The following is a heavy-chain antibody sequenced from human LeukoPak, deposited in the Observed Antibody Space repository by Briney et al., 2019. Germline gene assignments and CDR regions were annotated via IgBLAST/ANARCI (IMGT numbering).Heavy chain of an antibody. CDR3: ARDYGDLPARVPYFDY. Sequence: GGSLSLSCAASGFTFSSYSMNWVRQAPGKGLEWVSYISSSSSMIYYADSVKGRFTISRDNAKNSLYLQMKSLRDEDTAIYYCARDYGDLPARVPYFDYWGQGTLVTVSS. CDR2: ISSSSSMI. J-gene: IGHJ4*02. CDR1: GFTFSSYS. D-gene: IGHD4-17*01. V-gene: IGHV3-48*02.